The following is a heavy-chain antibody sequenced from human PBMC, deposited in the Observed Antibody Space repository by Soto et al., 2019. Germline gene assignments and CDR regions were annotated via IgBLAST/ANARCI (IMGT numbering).Heavy chain of an antibody. CDR2: IYPGDSDT. CDR3: ARRDADIVLVPAATTFDY. J-gene: IGHJ4*02. CDR1: GYSFTSYW. V-gene: IGHV5-51*01. D-gene: IGHD2-2*01. Sequence: EVQLVQSGAEVKKPGESLKISCKGSGYSFTSYWIGWVRQMPGKGLEWMGIIYPGDSDTRYSPSFQGQVTISADKSISTAYLQWSSLKASDTAMYYCARRDADIVLVPAATTFDYWGQGTLVTVSS.